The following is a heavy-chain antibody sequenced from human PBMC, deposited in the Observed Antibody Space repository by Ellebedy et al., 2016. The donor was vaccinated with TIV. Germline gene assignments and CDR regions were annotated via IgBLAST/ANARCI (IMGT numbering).Heavy chain of an antibody. CDR3: ASWDFDY. CDR2: IWYDGSIK. J-gene: IGHJ4*02. V-gene: IGHV3-33*08. Sequence: GESLKISCAASGFTFSRNGMHWVRQAPGKGLEWVAVIWYDGSIKYLADSVKGRFTISRDNFNNTLYLQMNSLRAEDTAVYWCASWDFDYWGQGTLVTVSS. D-gene: IGHD7-27*01. CDR1: GFTFSRNG.